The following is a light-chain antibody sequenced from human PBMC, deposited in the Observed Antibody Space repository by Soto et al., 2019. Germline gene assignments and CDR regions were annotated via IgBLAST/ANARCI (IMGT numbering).Light chain of an antibody. CDR3: CSYAGSRDV. CDR1: SSDVGSYNL. CDR2: KVS. V-gene: IGLV2-23*02. Sequence: QSVLTQPASVSGSPGQSITISCTGTSSDVGSYNLVSWYQQHPGKAPKLMIYKVSKRPSGVSNRFSGSKSGNTASLTISGLQAEDEADYYCCSYAGSRDVFGTGTKVTVL. J-gene: IGLJ1*01.